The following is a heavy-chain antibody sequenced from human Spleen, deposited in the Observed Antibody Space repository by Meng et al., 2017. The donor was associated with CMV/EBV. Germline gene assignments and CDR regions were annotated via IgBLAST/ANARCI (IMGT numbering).Heavy chain of an antibody. J-gene: IGHJ5*02. CDR1: GYTFTSYG. CDR3: ARDGYYGSGGYYA. V-gene: IGHV1-2*02. D-gene: IGHD3-10*01. CDR2: INPNSGGT. Sequence: ASVKVSCKASGYTFTSYGISWVRQAPGQGLEWMGWINPNSGGTNYAQKFQGRVTMTTDTSISTAYMELRWLTSDDTAVYYCARDGYYGSGGYYAWGQGTLVTVSS.